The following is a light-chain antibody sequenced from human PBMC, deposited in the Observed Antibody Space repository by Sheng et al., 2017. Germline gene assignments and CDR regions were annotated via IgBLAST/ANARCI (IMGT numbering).Light chain of an antibody. J-gene: IGLJ2*01. CDR1: SSDVGAYNY. CDR3: SSYRSDTTLV. V-gene: IGLV2-8*01. Sequence: QSALTQPPSASGSPGQSVTISCTGTSSDVGAYNYVSWYQHHPGKAPKLVISEVTKRPSGVPDRFSGSKSGNTASLTVSRLQAEDEADYFCSSYRSDTTLVFGGGTKLTVL. CDR2: EVT.